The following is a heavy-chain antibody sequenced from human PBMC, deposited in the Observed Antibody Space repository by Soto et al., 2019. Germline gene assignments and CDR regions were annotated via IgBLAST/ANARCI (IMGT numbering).Heavy chain of an antibody. Sequence: GWSLRLSCAASGFTFISYGMHWVRQAPGKGLEWVAFIWHDGGNKFYAESVKGRFTISRDNSKNTLYLQMTSLSAEDTAMYYCARDGDVNTGFGKDYWGQGTLVTVSS. V-gene: IGHV3-33*01. D-gene: IGHD3-16*01. CDR1: GFTFISYG. J-gene: IGHJ4*02. CDR3: ARDGDVNTGFGKDY. CDR2: IWHDGGNK.